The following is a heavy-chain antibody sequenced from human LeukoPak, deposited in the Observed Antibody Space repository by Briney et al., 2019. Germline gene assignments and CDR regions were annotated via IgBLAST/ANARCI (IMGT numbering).Heavy chain of an antibody. V-gene: IGHV3-21*01. Sequence: GGSLRLSCAASGFTVSSNFMSRVRQAPGKGLEWVSSISSSSSYIYYADSVKGRFTISRDNAKNSLYLQMNSLRAEDTAVYYCARDAYYDSSGYYPLDYWGQGTLVTVSS. CDR2: ISSSSSYI. J-gene: IGHJ4*02. CDR1: GFTVSSNF. D-gene: IGHD3-22*01. CDR3: ARDAYYDSSGYYPLDY.